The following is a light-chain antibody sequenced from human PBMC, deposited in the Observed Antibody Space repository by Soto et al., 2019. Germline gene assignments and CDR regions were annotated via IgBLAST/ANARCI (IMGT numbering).Light chain of an antibody. CDR1: QDISNY. J-gene: IGKJ4*01. V-gene: IGKV1-33*01. CDR3: QQYDNLPLT. CDR2: DAS. Sequence: DIQMTHSPSSLSASVGDRVTITCQASQDISNYLNWYQQKPGKAPKLLIYDASNLETGVPSRFSGSGSGTDFTFAISSLQPEDIATYYCQQYDNLPLTFGGGTKVDI.